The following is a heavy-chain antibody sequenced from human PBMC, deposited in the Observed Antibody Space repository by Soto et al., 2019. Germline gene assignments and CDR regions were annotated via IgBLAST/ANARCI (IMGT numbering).Heavy chain of an antibody. D-gene: IGHD5-12*01. J-gene: IGHJ6*02. Sequence: GGSLRLSCAASGFTFSSYAMSWVRQAPGKGLEWVSAISGSGGSTYYADSVKGRFTISRDNSKNTLYLQMNSLRAEDTAVYYCAKGLRKEYYYGMDVWGQGTTVTVSS. CDR2: ISGSGGST. CDR3: AKGLRKEYYYGMDV. V-gene: IGHV3-23*01. CDR1: GFTFSSYA.